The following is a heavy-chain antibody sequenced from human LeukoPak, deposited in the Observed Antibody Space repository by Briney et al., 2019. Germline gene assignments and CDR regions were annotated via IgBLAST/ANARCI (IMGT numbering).Heavy chain of an antibody. CDR1: GGTFSSYA. Sequence: GSSVKVSCKASGGTFSSYAISWVRQAPGQGLEWMGGIIPIFGTANYAQKFQGRVTITADESTSTAYMELSSLRSEDTAVYYCATTGDYYDSSGYKSYYYGMDVWGQGTTVTVSS. J-gene: IGHJ6*02. D-gene: IGHD3-22*01. CDR3: ATTGDYYDSSGYKSYYYGMDV. V-gene: IGHV1-69*01. CDR2: IIPIFGTA.